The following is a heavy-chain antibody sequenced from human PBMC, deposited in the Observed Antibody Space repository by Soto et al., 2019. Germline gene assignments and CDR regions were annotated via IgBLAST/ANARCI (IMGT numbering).Heavy chain of an antibody. CDR2: INSDGSST. V-gene: IGHV3-74*01. Sequence: EVQLVESGGGLVQPGGSLRLSCEASGFTFSTFWMHWVRQAPGKGLVWVSRINSDGSSTNYADSVKGRVTISRDNAKNTLYLQLNSLRPEDKAVYYCERDFAYWGQGTLVTVSS. CDR3: ERDFAY. J-gene: IGHJ4*02. CDR1: GFTFSTFW.